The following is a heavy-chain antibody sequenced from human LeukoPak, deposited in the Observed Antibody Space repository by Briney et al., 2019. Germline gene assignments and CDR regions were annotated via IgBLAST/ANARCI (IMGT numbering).Heavy chain of an antibody. D-gene: IGHD1-26*01. CDR2: ISGSGGSI. CDR1: GFTFSSYA. V-gene: IGHV3-23*01. CDR3: AKGRKGSYYGPDY. Sequence: GGSLRLSCAASGFTFSSYAMSWVRQAPGKGLEWVSTISGSGGSIYYADSVKGRFTISRDNSKNTLYLQMNSLRAEDTAVYYCAKGRKGSYYGPDYWGQGTLVTVSS. J-gene: IGHJ4*02.